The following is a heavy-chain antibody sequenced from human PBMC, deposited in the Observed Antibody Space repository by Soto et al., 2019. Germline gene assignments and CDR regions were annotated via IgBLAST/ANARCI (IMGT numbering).Heavy chain of an antibody. CDR3: ARGIEQWLVRGDAFDI. CDR2: MNPNSGNT. CDR1: GYTFTSYD. D-gene: IGHD6-19*01. Sequence: QVQLVQSGAEVKKPGASVKVSCKASGYTFTSYDINWVRQATGQGLEWMGWMNPNSGNTGYAQKFQGRVTMTRNTSISTAYMELSSLRSEDTAVYYCARGIEQWLVRGDAFDIWGQGTMVTVSS. J-gene: IGHJ3*02. V-gene: IGHV1-8*01.